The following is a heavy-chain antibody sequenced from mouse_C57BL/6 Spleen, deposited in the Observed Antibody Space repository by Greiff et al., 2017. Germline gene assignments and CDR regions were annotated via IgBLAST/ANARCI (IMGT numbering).Heavy chain of an antibody. CDR2: IYPSDSET. CDR3: ARGGSSYVWYFDV. Sequence: QVQLQQPGAELVRPGFSVKLSCKASGYTFTSYWMDWVKQRPGQGLEWIGNIYPSDSETHYNQKFKDKATLTVDKSSSTAYMQLSSLTSEDSAVYYCARGGSSYVWYFDVWGTGTTVTVSS. CDR1: GYTFTSYW. D-gene: IGHD1-1*01. J-gene: IGHJ1*03. V-gene: IGHV1-61*01.